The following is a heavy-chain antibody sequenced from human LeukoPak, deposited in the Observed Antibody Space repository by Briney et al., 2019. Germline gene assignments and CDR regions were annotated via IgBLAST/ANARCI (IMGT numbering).Heavy chain of an antibody. Sequence: ASVKVSCKASGYTFTSYGISWVRQAPGQGLEWMGWISAYNGNTNYAQKLQGRVTMTTDTSTSTAYMELRSLRSDDTAVYYCARGGRSMIVVVITGGDWFDPWGQGTLVTVSS. J-gene: IGHJ5*02. CDR3: ARGGRSMIVVVITGGDWFDP. D-gene: IGHD3-22*01. CDR2: ISAYNGNT. CDR1: GYTFTSYG. V-gene: IGHV1-18*01.